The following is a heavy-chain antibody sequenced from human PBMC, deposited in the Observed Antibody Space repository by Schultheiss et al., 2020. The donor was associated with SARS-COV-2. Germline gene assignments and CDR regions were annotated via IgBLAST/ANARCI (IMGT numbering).Heavy chain of an antibody. Sequence: GGSLRLSCAASGFTFSSYAMHWVRQAPGKGLEWVAVISYDGSNKYYADSVKGRFTISRDNSKNTLYLQMNSLRAEDTAVYYCARDYGDYTSHYYYYGMDVWGQGTTVTVSS. J-gene: IGHJ6*02. CDR2: ISYDGSNK. CDR1: GFTFSSYA. D-gene: IGHD4-17*01. CDR3: ARDYGDYTSHYYYYGMDV. V-gene: IGHV3-30*01.